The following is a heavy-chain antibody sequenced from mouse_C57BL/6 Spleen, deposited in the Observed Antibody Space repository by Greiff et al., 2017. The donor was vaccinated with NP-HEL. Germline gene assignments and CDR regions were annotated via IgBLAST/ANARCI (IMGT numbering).Heavy chain of an antibody. J-gene: IGHJ2*01. CDR3: TVDWARDY. V-gene: IGHV6-3*01. CDR1: GFTFSNYW. Sequence: EVQGVESGGGLVQPGGSMKLSCVASGFTFSNYWMNWVRQSPEKGLEWVAQIRLKSDNYATHYAESVKGRFTISRDDSKSSVYLQMNNLRAEDTGIYYCTVDWARDYWGQGTTLTVSS. D-gene: IGHD4-1*01. CDR2: IRLKSDNYAT.